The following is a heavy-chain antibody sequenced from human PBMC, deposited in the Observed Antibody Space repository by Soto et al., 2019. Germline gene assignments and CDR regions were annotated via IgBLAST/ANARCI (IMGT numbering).Heavy chain of an antibody. CDR2: ISYDGSNK. D-gene: IGHD3-10*01. CDR1: GFTFSSYA. V-gene: IGHV3-30-3*01. Sequence: GGSLRLSCAASGFTFSSYAMHWVRQAPGKGLEWVAVISYDGSNKYYADSVKGRFTISRDNSKNTLYLQMNSLRAEDTAVYYCARASGGAYYYYYGMDVWGQGTTVTV. J-gene: IGHJ6*02. CDR3: ARASGGAYYYYYGMDV.